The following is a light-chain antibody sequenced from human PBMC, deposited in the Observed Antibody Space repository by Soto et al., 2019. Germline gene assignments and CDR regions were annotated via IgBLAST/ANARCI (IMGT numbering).Light chain of an antibody. CDR1: QDIDKY. CDR3: QQYENVPFT. J-gene: IGKJ3*01. Sequence: DIQLTQSPSSLSASVGDRVTITCQASQDIDKYLTWYQQKPGKAPKLLIYDASNLETGVPSRFSGGGSGTDFTFTISRLQPEDIATYYCQQYENVPFTFGPGTKVDIK. V-gene: IGKV1-33*01. CDR2: DAS.